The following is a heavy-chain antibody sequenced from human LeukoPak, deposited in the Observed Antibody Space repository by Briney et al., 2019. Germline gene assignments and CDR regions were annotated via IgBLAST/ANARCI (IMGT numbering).Heavy chain of an antibody. CDR3: VKEAYSSSSDYYYYGMDV. CDR2: ISSNGGST. J-gene: IGHJ6*02. CDR1: GFTFSSYA. V-gene: IGHV3-64D*06. D-gene: IGHD6-6*01. Sequence: GGSLRLSCSASGFTFSSYAMHWVRQAPGKGLEYVSAISSNGGSTYYADSVKGRFTISRDNSKNTLYLQMSSLRAEDTAVYYWVKEAYSSSSDYYYYGMDVWGQGTTVTVSS.